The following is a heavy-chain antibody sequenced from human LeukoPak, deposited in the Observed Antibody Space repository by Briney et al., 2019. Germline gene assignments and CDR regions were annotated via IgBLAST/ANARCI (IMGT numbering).Heavy chain of an antibody. CDR1: GFTFSAYV. CDR3: ARKSVIVYYGGLGP. J-gene: IGHJ5*02. V-gene: IGHV3-23*01. D-gene: IGHD3-22*01. CDR2: MTATGDTK. Sequence: GGSLRLSCTASGFTFSAYVMTWVRQAPGKGLEWVSGMTATGDTKYYADSVKGRFTISRDNSKNTLYLQLDSLRAEDTAVYYCARKSVIVYYGGLGPWGQGTLVTVSS.